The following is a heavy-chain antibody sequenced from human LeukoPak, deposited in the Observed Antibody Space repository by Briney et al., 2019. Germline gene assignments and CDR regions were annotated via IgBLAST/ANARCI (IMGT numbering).Heavy chain of an antibody. CDR3: ARGGYRVGYYYYYYMDV. J-gene: IGHJ6*03. CDR2: INHSGST. Sequence: SETLSLTCAVYGGSFSGYYWSWIRQPPGKGLEWMGEINHSGSTNYNPSLKSRVTISVDTSKNQFSLKLSSVTAADTAVYYGARGGYRVGYYYYYYMDVWGKGTTVTVSS. D-gene: IGHD6-13*01. V-gene: IGHV4-34*01. CDR1: GGSFSGYY.